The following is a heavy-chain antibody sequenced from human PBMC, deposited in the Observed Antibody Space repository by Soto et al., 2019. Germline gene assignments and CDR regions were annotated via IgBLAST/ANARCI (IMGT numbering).Heavy chain of an antibody. CDR3: ARTKIAVAGYNWFYP. D-gene: IGHD6-19*01. CDR2: ISAYNGNT. V-gene: IGHV1-18*01. CDR1: GYSFTIYG. J-gene: IGHJ5*02. Sequence: ASVKVSCKASGYSFTIYGISWVRQAPGQGLEWMGWISAYNGNTNYAQKLQGRVTMTTDTSTSTAYMELRSLRSDDTAVYYCARTKIAVAGYNWFYPWGQGTLVTVSS.